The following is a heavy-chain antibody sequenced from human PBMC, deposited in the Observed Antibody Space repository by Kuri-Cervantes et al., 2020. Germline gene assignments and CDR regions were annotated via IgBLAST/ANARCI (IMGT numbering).Heavy chain of an antibody. CDR3: ARHRLEWGSGSRYYYGMDV. Sequence: SETLSLTCTVSGGFVSSYYWSWIRQPAGKRLEWIGRIYTSRSTNYNPSLKSRVTISVDTSKNQFSLKLSSVTAADTAVYYCARHRLEWGSGSRYYYGMDVWGQGTTVTVSS. J-gene: IGHJ6*02. V-gene: IGHV4-4*07. CDR1: GGFVSSYY. CDR2: IYTSRST. D-gene: IGHD3-10*01.